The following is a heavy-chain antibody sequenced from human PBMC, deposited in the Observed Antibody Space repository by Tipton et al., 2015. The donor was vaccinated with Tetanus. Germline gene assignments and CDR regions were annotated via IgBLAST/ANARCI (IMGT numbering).Heavy chain of an antibody. CDR2: ISGSYI. CDR3: ARGGFVLATTQTYYYYGMDV. J-gene: IGHJ6*02. D-gene: IGHD5-12*01. CDR1: GFTFSSYA. Sequence: SLRLSCAASGFTFSSYAMSWVRQAPGKGLEWVSAISGSYIYYADSVKGRFTISRDNAKNSLYLHMNSLRAEDTAVYYCARGGFVLATTQTYYYYGMDVWGQGTTVTVSS. V-gene: IGHV3-21*01.